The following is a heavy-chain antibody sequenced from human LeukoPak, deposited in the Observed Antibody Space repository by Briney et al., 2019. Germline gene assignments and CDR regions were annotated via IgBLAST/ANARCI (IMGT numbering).Heavy chain of an antibody. CDR1: GGTFSSYA. D-gene: IGHD3-3*01. Sequence: SVKVSCKASGGTFSSYAISWVRQAPGQGLEWMGGIIPIFGTANYAQKFQGRVTITTDESTSTAYMELSSLRSEDTAVYYCARDPQGGDCWSGYYGDWGRGNLDTVSS. J-gene: IGHJ4*02. V-gene: IGHV1-69*05. CDR3: ARDPQGGDCWSGYYGD. CDR2: IIPIFGTA.